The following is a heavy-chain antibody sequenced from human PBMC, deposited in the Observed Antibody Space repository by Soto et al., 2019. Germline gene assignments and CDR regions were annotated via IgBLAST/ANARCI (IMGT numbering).Heavy chain of an antibody. CDR2: TYFSGYT. V-gene: IGHV4-30-4*01. D-gene: IGHD3-22*01. J-gene: IGHJ4*02. Sequence: QVQLQESGPGLVKPSQTLSLTCTVSGDSVSGGDSYWSWIRQPPGKALEWIGYTYFSGYTSYTPSLKGRVTISVDMSKSQFSLRLTSVTAADTAIYYCVRGGNPYHYATSGPGTFDKWGQGTLVSVSS. CDR3: VRGGNPYHYATSGPGTFDK. CDR1: GDSVSGGDSY.